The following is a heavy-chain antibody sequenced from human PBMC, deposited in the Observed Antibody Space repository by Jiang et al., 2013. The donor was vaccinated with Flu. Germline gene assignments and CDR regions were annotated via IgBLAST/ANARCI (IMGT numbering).Heavy chain of an antibody. CDR3: AREKGEIPPGTAEYYFDY. D-gene: IGHD3-16*01. CDR1: GGSISSYY. CDR2: IYYSGST. J-gene: IGHJ4*02. Sequence: GSGLVKPSETLSLTCTVSGGSISSYYWSWIRQPPGKGLEWIGYIYYSGSTNYNPSLKSRVTISVDTSKNQFSLKLSSVTAADTAVYYCAREKGEIPPGTAEYYFDYWGQGTLVTVSS. V-gene: IGHV4-59*01.